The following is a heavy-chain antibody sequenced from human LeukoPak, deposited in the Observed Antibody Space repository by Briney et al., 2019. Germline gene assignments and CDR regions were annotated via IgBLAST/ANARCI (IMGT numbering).Heavy chain of an antibody. V-gene: IGHV3-48*04. CDR3: ATSPPFAVTTYYFDY. CDR1: GFTFRTSG. D-gene: IGHD1-1*01. CDR2: ISSSGTTI. Sequence: GGSLRLSCAASGFTFRTSGMNWVRQAPGKGLEWVSYISSSGTTISYAQSVKGRFTISRDNAKNSLYLQMNSLRAEDTAVYYCATSPPFAVTTYYFDYWGQGTLVTVSS. J-gene: IGHJ4*02.